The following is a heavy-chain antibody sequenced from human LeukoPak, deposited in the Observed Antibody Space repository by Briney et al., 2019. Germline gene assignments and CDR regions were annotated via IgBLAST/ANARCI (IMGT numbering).Heavy chain of an antibody. J-gene: IGHJ4*02. V-gene: IGHV5-51*01. CDR1: GYSFTSYW. Sequence: GESLKISCKGSGYSFTSYWIGWVRQTPGKGLEWMGIIYPGDSDTRYSPSFQGQVTISADKSISTAYLQWSSLKASDTAMYYCARQENYYDSSGYYYPFDYWGQGTLVTVSS. CDR2: IYPGDSDT. D-gene: IGHD3-22*01. CDR3: ARQENYYDSSGYYYPFDY.